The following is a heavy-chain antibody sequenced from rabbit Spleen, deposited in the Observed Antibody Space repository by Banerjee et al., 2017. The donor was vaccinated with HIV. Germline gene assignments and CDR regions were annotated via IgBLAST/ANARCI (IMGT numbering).Heavy chain of an antibody. D-gene: IGHD2-1*01. CDR1: GFSFSSNW. Sequence: QEQLEESGGGLVKPGGTLTLTCTVSGFSFSSNWICWVRQAPGKGLEWIACIYVGSGGGTKYASWAKGRFTISKTSSTTVTLEMTSLTVADTATFFCGRAGEGGYGYLDLWGQGTLVTVS. J-gene: IGHJ4*01. V-gene: IGHV1S45*01. CDR3: GRAGEGGYGYLDL. CDR2: IYVGSGGGT.